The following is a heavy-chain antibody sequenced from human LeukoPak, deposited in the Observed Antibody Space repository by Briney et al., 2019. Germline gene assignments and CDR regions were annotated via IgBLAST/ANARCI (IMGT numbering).Heavy chain of an antibody. Sequence: GGSLRLSCAASGFTFSSYSMNWVRQAPGKGLEWVAVISYDGSNKYYADSVKGRFTISRDNSKNTLYLQMNSLRAEDTAVYYCANPSVHFDYWGQGTLVTVSS. CDR1: GFTFSSYS. CDR2: ISYDGSNK. CDR3: ANPSVHFDY. V-gene: IGHV3-30*18. D-gene: IGHD6-6*01. J-gene: IGHJ4*02.